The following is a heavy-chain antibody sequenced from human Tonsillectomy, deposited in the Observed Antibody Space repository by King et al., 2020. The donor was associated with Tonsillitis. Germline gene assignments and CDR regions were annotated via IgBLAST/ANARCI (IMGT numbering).Heavy chain of an antibody. Sequence: VKLQQWGAGLLKPSETLSLTCAVYGGSFSGYYWSWIRQPPGKGLEWIGEINHSGSTNYNPSLKSRVTISVDTSKNQFSLKLSSVTAADTAVYYCAIWPYYYYMDVWGKGTTVTVSS. V-gene: IGHV4-34*01. CDR2: INHSGST. J-gene: IGHJ6*03. CDR1: GGSFSGYY. D-gene: IGHD3-16*01. CDR3: AIWPYYYYMDV.